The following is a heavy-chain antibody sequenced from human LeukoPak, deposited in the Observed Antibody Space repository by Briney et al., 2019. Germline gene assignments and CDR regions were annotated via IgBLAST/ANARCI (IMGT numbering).Heavy chain of an antibody. V-gene: IGHV4-34*01. CDR1: GGSFSGYY. D-gene: IGHD2-2*02. CDR3: ARQAYCSSTSCYKLDQ. J-gene: IGHJ4*02. Sequence: SETLSLTCAVYGGSFSGYYWSWIRQPPGKGLEYIGEINHSGSTKYNPSLKSRVTISVDTSKNQFSLRLNSMTAADTSVYYCARQAYCSSTSCYKLDQWGQGTLVTVSS. CDR2: INHSGST.